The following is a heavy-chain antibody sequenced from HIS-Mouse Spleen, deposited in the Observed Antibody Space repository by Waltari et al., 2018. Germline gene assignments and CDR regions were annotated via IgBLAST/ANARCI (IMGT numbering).Heavy chain of an antibody. CDR1: GWAFGGSA. V-gene: IGHV4-34*01. J-gene: IGHJ3*02. Sequence: QVQLQQWGAGLLKPSETLSLTCAVYGWAFGGSAWSWTRQPPGRGRGWLGEIKHSGSTNYNPPLKSPVTISVDTSKNQFSLKLSSVTAADTAVYYCARGPLGPDAFDIWGQGTMVTVSS. CDR3: ARGPLGPDAFDI. CDR2: IKHSGST.